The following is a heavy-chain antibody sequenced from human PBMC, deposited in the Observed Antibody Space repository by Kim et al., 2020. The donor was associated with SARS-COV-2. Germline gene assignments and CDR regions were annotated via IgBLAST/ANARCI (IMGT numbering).Heavy chain of an antibody. V-gene: IGHV4-39*01. CDR3: ERHNMVRGRYYYYGMDV. Sequence: LKSRVTLSVDTSKNQFSLKLSSVTAADTAVYYCERHNMVRGRYYYYGMDVWGQGTTVTVSS. J-gene: IGHJ6*02. D-gene: IGHD3-10*01.